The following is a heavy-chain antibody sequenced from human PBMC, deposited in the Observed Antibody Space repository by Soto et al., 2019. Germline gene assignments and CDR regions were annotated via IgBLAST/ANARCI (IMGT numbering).Heavy chain of an antibody. CDR1: GYTFTSYT. V-gene: IGHV1-3*01. CDR2: INAGNGDT. Sequence: ASVKVSFKASGYTFTSYTIHWVRQAPGQRLEWMGCINAGNGDTKYSQNFQGRVTITRDTSASTVYMELSSLRSEDTAVYLCVRDRRGLPKDYYFDYWGQGTLVTAPQ. CDR3: VRDRRGLPKDYYFDY. D-gene: IGHD1-26*01. J-gene: IGHJ4*02.